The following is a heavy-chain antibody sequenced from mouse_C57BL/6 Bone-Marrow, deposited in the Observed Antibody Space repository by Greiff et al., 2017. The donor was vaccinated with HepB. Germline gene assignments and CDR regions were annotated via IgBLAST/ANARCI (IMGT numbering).Heavy chain of an antibody. CDR1: GYTFTSYG. V-gene: IGHV1-81*01. CDR2: IYPRSGNT. D-gene: IGHD2-4*01. CDR3: ARGGDDYDLFAY. J-gene: IGHJ3*01. Sequence: VKLMESGAELARPGASVKLSCKASGYTFTSYGISWVKQRTGQGLEWIGEIYPRSGNTYYNEKFKGKATLTADKSSSTAYMELRSLTSEDSAVYFCARGGDDYDLFAYWGQGTLVTVSA.